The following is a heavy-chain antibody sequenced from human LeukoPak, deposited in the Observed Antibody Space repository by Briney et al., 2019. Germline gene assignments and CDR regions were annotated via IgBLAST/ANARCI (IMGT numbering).Heavy chain of an antibody. V-gene: IGHV1-2*02. CDR2: INPKSGGT. CDR1: GYSFTDKY. CDR3: ARAGGRSWFDP. Sequence: ASVKVSCKASGYSFTDKYMHWVRQAPGQGLEWMGRINPKSGGTNYAQKFQSRVTMTTDTSMSTAYMEVSRLTSDDTAVYYCARAGGRSWFDPWGQGTLVTVSS. J-gene: IGHJ5*02.